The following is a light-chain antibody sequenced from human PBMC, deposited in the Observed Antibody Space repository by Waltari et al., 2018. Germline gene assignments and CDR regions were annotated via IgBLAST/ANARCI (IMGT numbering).Light chain of an antibody. J-gene: IGLJ2*01. CDR2: EVT. CDR3: CSFAGSVTFVV. CDR1: SSDVRYYHL. V-gene: IGLV2-23*02. Sequence: QSALTQPASVSGSPGQSITTFCSGTSSDVRYYHLVSWYQQHPGKPPKVIIYEVTKRPSGVSNRFSGSKSGNTASLTISGLQAEDEAEYFCCSFAGSVTFVVFGGGTKVTVL.